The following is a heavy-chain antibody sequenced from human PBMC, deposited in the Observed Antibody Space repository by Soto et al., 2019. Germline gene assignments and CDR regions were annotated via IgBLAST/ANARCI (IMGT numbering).Heavy chain of an antibody. D-gene: IGHD1-20*01. J-gene: IGHJ1*01. V-gene: IGHV4-30-2*01. Sequence: SETLSLTCAVSGGSISSGGYSWSWIRQPPGKGLEWIGYIYHSGSTYYNPSLKSRVTISVDRSKNQFSLKLSSVTAADTAVYYCARKTARYNLQHWGQGTLVTVSS. CDR2: IYHSGST. CDR1: GGSISSGGYS. CDR3: ARKTARYNLQH.